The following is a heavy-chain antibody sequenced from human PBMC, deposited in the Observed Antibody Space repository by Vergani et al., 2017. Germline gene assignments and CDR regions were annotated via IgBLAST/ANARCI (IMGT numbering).Heavy chain of an antibody. CDR3: AGTRAAHFDY. Sequence: EVQLVESGGGLVQPGGSLRLSCAASGFTFSSYWMSWVRQAPGKGLEWVANIKQDGSEKYDVDSVKGRFTISRDNTKNSLYLQMNSLRAEATAVYYCAGTRAAHFDYWGQGTLVTVSS. J-gene: IGHJ4*02. CDR2: IKQDGSEK. CDR1: GFTFSSYW. V-gene: IGHV3-7*04. D-gene: IGHD2-15*01.